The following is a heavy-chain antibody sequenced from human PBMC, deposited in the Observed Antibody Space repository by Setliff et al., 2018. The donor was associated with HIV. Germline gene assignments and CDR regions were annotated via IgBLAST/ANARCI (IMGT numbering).Heavy chain of an antibody. V-gene: IGHV4-39*01. CDR3: VRHVWSDDFLVPGWFDS. CDR1: GGSIIDSRYF. J-gene: IGHJ5*01. Sequence: SETLSLTCTVSGGSIIDSRYFWGWIRQPPGKGLEWIGSVYYSGITYYSSSHKSRVTVSVDTSRIQFSLKLTSVTAADTAVYKCVRHVWSDDFLVPGWFDSWSQGTLVTVSS. CDR2: VYYSGIT. D-gene: IGHD3-3*01.